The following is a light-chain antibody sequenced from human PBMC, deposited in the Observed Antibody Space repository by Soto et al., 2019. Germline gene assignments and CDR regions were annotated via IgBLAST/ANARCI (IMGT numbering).Light chain of an antibody. Sequence: EIVMTQSPATLSVSPGERATLSCRANQSVSSNLAWYQQKPGQAPRLLIYGASIRATGIPARFSGSGSGTEFTLTISSLQSEDFAVYYCQQYNNWPGITFGQGTRLEIK. CDR3: QQYNNWPGIT. V-gene: IGKV3D-15*01. CDR2: GAS. CDR1: QSVSSN. J-gene: IGKJ5*01.